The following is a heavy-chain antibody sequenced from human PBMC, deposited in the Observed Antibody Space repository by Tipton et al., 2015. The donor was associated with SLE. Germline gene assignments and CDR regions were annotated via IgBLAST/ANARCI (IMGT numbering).Heavy chain of an antibody. CDR2: IKEGGSEK. V-gene: IGHV3-7*01. Sequence: SLRLSCAASGFTFTSSWMNWVRQAPGKGLEWVANIKEGGSEKHYVDSVKDRLTISRDNAKNSLYLQINSLRAEDTAVYYCARGKNYFDYWGQGTMVTVSS. CDR3: ARGKNYFDY. J-gene: IGHJ4*02. CDR1: GFTFTSSW.